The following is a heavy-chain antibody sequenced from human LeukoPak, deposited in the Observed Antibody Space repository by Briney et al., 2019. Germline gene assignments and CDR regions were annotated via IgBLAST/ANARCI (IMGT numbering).Heavy chain of an antibody. Sequence: AVKVSCKSSGGTFSIYAISWVRQAPGQGLEWMGMIIPILGIANYAQKFHGRVTITADKSTSTAYMELSSLRSEDTAVYYCARDRDGYCSGGSCYPLSDYWGQGTLVTVSS. V-gene: IGHV1-69*04. CDR1: GGTFSIYA. J-gene: IGHJ4*02. CDR2: IIPILGIA. D-gene: IGHD2-15*01. CDR3: ARDRDGYCSGGSCYPLSDY.